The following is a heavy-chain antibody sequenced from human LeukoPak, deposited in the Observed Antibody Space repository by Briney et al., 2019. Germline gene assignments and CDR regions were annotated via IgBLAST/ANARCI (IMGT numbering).Heavy chain of an antibody. CDR1: GYAFTSYG. J-gene: IGHJ4*02. D-gene: IGHD2-15*01. V-gene: IGHV1-2*02. Sequence: ASVKVSCKASGYAFTSYGISWVRQAPGQGLEWMGWINPKNAATNYAQGFQGRVTMTRDTSTGTVYMEVSGLKSDDTAVYYCAKTLYVAAAPGGFDYWGQGTLVTVSS. CDR2: INPKNAAT. CDR3: AKTLYVAAAPGGFDY.